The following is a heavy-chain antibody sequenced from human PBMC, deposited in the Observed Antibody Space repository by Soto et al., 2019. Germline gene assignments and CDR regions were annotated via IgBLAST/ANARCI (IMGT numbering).Heavy chain of an antibody. D-gene: IGHD2-8*02. CDR2: IRGSGGST. Sequence: EVQLLASGGGLVQPGGYLRLSCAASGFTFSSYAMSWVRQAPGKGLEWVSAIRGSGGSTYYADSVKGRFTISRDNSKNTLYLQMNSLRAEDTAGYYCASAGGAPLAEPLDYWGQGTLVTVSS. CDR1: GFTFSSYA. V-gene: IGHV3-23*01. CDR3: ASAGGAPLAEPLDY. J-gene: IGHJ4*02.